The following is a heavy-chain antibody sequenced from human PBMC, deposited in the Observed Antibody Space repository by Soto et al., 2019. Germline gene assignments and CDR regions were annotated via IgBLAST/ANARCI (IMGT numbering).Heavy chain of an antibody. Sequence: QVQLVQSGAEMKKPGSSVKVSCKASGGIFGTYTINWVRQAPGQGLEWMGRIIPLLNKADYAQKFQGRVTISVERSADTAYMALGSLTSGHTAVYYCARGHHGWLDPWGQGSLVTVSP. CDR2: IIPLLNKA. V-gene: IGHV1-69*02. J-gene: IGHJ5*02. CDR1: GGIFGTYT. CDR3: ARGHHGWLDP.